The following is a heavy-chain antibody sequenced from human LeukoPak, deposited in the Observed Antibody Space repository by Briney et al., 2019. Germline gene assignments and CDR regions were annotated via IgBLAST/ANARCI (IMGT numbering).Heavy chain of an antibody. CDR2: ISYDGSNK. CDR3: ARDDWYFDL. Sequence: PGGSLRLSCAASGFTFSSYGMHWVRQAPGNGLEWVAVISYDGSNKYYADSVKGRFTISRDNSKNTLYLQMDSLRGDDTAVYYCARDDWYFDLWGRGTLVTVSS. CDR1: GFTFSSYG. V-gene: IGHV3-30*03. J-gene: IGHJ2*01.